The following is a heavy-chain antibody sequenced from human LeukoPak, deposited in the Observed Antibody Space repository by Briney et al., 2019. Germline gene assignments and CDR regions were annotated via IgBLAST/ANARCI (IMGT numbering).Heavy chain of an antibody. CDR3: ARGSLGWGSEPEYFDY. CDR1: GYTFTSHG. Sequence: ASVKVSCKASGYTFTSHGFSWVRQAPGQGLEWMGWISPFNGNTSYAEKFRARVTMTTDASTSTVAMELRSLRSDDTGIYYCARGSLGWGSEPEYFDYWGQGTLVTVSS. J-gene: IGHJ4*01. V-gene: IGHV1-18*01. D-gene: IGHD1-14*01. CDR2: ISPFNGNT.